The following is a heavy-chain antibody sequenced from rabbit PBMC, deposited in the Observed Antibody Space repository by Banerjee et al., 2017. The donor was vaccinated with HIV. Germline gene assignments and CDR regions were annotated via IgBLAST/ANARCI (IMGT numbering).Heavy chain of an antibody. Sequence: QEQLEESGGDLVKPGASLTLTCTASGFSFSSSYYMCWVRQAPGKGLEWIACIYTTSGNTYYASWAKGRFTISRTSSTTVTLQMTSLTAADTATYFCARLYDYYTRYFNLWGPGTLVTVS. CDR2: IYTTSGNT. CDR3: ARLYDYYTRYFNL. V-gene: IGHV1S45*01. J-gene: IGHJ4*01. CDR1: GFSFSSSYY. D-gene: IGHD4-1*01.